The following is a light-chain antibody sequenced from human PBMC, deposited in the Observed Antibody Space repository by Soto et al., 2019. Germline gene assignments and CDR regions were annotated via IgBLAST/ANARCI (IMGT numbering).Light chain of an antibody. V-gene: IGKV1-9*01. Sequence: DIQLTQSPSFLSASVEDRVTISCRASYDLSSSLAWYQQEPGKPPKLLIYDSSTLQTGVPSRFTGSGSGRKFTLTISGLQFGDFATYFCQQLSHYPDTFGQGNKLEI. CDR1: YDLSSS. J-gene: IGKJ2*01. CDR3: QQLSHYPDT. CDR2: DSS.